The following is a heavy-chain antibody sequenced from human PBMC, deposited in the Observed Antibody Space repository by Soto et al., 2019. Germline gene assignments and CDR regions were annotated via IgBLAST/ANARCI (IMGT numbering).Heavy chain of an antibody. CDR3: ARGPGLPVDY. V-gene: IGHV1-46*01. D-gene: IGHD5-18*01. CDR1: GYTFTGFY. Sequence: QAPLVQSGAEVKKPGASVKVSCKASGYTFTGFYIHWVRQAPGQGLEWMGIINPSGGSTTYAQKFRGRVTMTRDTSTSTVYMELSSLRSEETAVYYCARGPGLPVDYWGQGTLVTVSS. J-gene: IGHJ4*02. CDR2: INPSGGST.